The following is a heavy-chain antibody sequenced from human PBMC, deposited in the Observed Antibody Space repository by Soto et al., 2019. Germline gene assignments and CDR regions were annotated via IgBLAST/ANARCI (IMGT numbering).Heavy chain of an antibody. V-gene: IGHV6-1*01. CDR2: TYQRSKWYS. D-gene: IGHD3-10*01. CDR1: GDSVSSNRAA. J-gene: IGHJ4*01. Sequence: PSPTLSLTCAISGDSVSSNRAAWNWIRQSPSRGLEWLGRTYQRSKWYSDYAVSVKSRITINPDTSKNKYSLQMNSVTHENTTEDYVPRAVSYGPYSLDYWGKEPWSPSP. CDR3: PRAVSYGPYSLDY.